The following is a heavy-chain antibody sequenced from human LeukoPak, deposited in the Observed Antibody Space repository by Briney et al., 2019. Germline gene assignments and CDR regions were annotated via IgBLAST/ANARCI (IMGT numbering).Heavy chain of an antibody. CDR1: GGTFSSYA. CDR2: INPSGGST. CDR3: ARDHVYSSSWYAHEYFQH. J-gene: IGHJ1*01. Sequence: ASVKVSCKASGGTFSSYAISWVRQAPGQGLEWMGIINPSGGSTSYAQKFQGRVTMARDTSTSTVYMELSSLRSEDTAVYYCARDHVYSSSWYAHEYFQHWGQGTLVTVSS. V-gene: IGHV1-46*01. D-gene: IGHD6-13*01.